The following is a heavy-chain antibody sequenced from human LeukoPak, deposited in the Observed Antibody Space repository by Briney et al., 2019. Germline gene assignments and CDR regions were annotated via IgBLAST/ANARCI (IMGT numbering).Heavy chain of an antibody. Sequence: GGSLRLSCAASGFTFSSCEMNWVRQAPGKGLEWVSYISTSGSTKYYADSVKGRFTISRDNARNSLYLEMNSLRAEDTAVYYCASQKGRIAVAVDYWGQGTLVTVSS. CDR1: GFTFSSCE. D-gene: IGHD6-19*01. CDR3: ASQKGRIAVAVDY. J-gene: IGHJ4*02. V-gene: IGHV3-48*03. CDR2: ISTSGSTK.